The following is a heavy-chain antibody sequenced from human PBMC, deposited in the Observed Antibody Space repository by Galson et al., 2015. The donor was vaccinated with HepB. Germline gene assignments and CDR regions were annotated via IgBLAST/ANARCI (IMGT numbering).Heavy chain of an antibody. V-gene: IGHV3-30-3*01. Sequence: SLRLSCAASGFTFSSYAMHWVRQAPGKGLEWVAVISYDGSNKYYADSVKGRFTTSRDNSKNTLYLQMNSLRAEDTAVYYCARDHPYYDSSGYYYDFDYWGQGTLVTVSS. D-gene: IGHD3-22*01. CDR3: ARDHPYYDSSGYYYDFDY. CDR1: GFTFSSYA. J-gene: IGHJ4*02. CDR2: ISYDGSNK.